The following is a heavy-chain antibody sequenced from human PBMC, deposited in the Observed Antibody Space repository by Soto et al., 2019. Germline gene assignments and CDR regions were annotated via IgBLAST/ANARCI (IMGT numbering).Heavy chain of an antibody. D-gene: IGHD2-2*01. CDR1: RFTFSNYG. CDR3: ASDTKTGVVVPGDPKY. V-gene: IGHV3-30*03. Sequence: QVQLVESGGGVVQPGGSLTLSCAASRFTFSNYGMHWVRQAPGEGLEWVAVISYDGTNHYYADSVRGLFTLSRNNSKHTLYLHMDRLTADDTAVCYCASDTKTGVVVPGDPKYWGQGTLVPISS. J-gene: IGHJ4*02. CDR2: ISYDGTNH.